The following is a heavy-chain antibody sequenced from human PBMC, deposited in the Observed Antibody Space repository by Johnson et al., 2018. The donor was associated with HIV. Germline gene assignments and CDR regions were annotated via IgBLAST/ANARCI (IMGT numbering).Heavy chain of an antibody. CDR3: SRDSSYSSGCYGGLGAFDI. J-gene: IGHJ3*02. CDR2: TQYDGSNK. Sequence: QMQLVESGGGVVQPGGSLRLSCAASGFSFSSYGIHWVRQAPGRGLEWVAFTQYDGSNKYYADSVKGRFTISRDNSKITLYLQMNSLRADDTAMYYCSRDSSYSSGCYGGLGAFDIWGQGTIVTVSS. V-gene: IGHV3-30*02. CDR1: GFSFSSYG. D-gene: IGHD6-19*01.